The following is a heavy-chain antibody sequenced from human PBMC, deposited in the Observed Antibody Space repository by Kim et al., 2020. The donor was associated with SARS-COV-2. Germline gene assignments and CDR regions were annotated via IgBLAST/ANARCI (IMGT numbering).Heavy chain of an antibody. Sequence: GGSLRLSCAASGFTFSSYAMHWVRQAPGKGLEWVAVISYDGSNKYYADSVKGRFTISRDNPKNTLYLQMNSLRAEDTAVYYCARSLIYDSSGYYYFDAF. CDR2: ISYDGSNK. V-gene: IGHV3-30*04. J-gene: IGHJ3*01. D-gene: IGHD3-22*01. CDR3: ARSLIYDSSGYYYFDAF. CDR1: GFTFSSYA.